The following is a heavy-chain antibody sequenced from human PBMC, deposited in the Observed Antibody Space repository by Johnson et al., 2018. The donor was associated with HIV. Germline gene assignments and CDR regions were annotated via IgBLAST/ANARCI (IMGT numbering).Heavy chain of an antibody. V-gene: IGHV3-30-3*01. J-gene: IGHJ3*02. CDR3: ARVVYDSSGYDWVDAFDI. CDR2: ISYDGSNK. D-gene: IGHD3-22*01. Sequence: QVQLVESGGGVVQPGRSLRLSCAASGFTFSSYSMHWVRQAPGKGLEWVAVISYDGSNKYYADSVKGRFTISRDNSKNTLYLQMNSLRAEDTAMYYCARVVYDSSGYDWVDAFDIWCQGTMVTVSS. CDR1: GFTFSSYS.